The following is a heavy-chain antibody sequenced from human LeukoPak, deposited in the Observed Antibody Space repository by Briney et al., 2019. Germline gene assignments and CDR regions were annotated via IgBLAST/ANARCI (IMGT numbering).Heavy chain of an antibody. V-gene: IGHV3-7*03. CDR1: GFTFSNFW. CDR3: AKVRGSSEEFDY. CDR2: IKQDETEK. J-gene: IGHJ4*02. Sequence: GGSLRLSCTASGFTFSNFWMGWVRQAPGKGLEWVANIKQDETEKFYLGSVKGRFTISRDNSKNTLYLQMNSLRAEDTAVYHCAKVRGSSEEFDYWGQGTLVTVSS. D-gene: IGHD1-26*01.